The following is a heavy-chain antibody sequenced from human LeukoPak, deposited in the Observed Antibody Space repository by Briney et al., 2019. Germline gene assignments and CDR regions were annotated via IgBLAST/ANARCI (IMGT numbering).Heavy chain of an antibody. D-gene: IGHD6-19*01. CDR1: GFSFSTYE. CDR3: ARGGWFFEH. CDR2: ISSSGSSI. Sequence: GGSPRLSCADSGFSFSTYEMNWVRQAPGKGLEWVSYISSSGSSIYYADSVKGRFTISRDNAKNSLFLQMNSLRAEDTAVYYCARGGWFFEHWGQGTLVTVSS. V-gene: IGHV3-48*03. J-gene: IGHJ4*02.